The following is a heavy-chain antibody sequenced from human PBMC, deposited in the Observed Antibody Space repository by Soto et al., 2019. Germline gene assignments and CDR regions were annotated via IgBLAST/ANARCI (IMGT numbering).Heavy chain of an antibody. Sequence: QITLKESGPTLVKPTQTLTLTCTFSGFSLSTSGMGVGWIRQPPGKALEWLALIYWSDNKYYSPSLKSRLTIPKDTSKNRVVLTVTNMDPVDTATYYCAHSIRGWYEPFDYWGQGTLVTVSS. CDR2: IYWSDNK. V-gene: IGHV2-5*01. J-gene: IGHJ4*02. CDR1: GFSLSTSGMG. CDR3: AHSIRGWYEPFDY. D-gene: IGHD6-19*01.